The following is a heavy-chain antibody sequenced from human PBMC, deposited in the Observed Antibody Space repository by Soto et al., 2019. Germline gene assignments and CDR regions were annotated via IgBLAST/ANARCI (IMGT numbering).Heavy chain of an antibody. J-gene: IGHJ6*02. V-gene: IGHV4-34*01. Sequence: AETLSLTCCVYGGSFSGYYWSWGRQPPGKGLEWIGEINHSGSTNYNPSLKSRVTISVDTSKNQFSLKLSSVTAADTAVYYCARLNYYYGMDVWGQGTTVTVSS. CDR2: INHSGST. CDR1: GGSFSGYY. CDR3: ARLNYYYGMDV.